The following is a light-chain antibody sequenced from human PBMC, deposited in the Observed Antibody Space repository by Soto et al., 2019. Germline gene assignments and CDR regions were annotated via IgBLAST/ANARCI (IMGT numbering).Light chain of an antibody. J-gene: IGLJ1*01. CDR3: SSYTSSNTFYV. CDR2: QVS. V-gene: IGLV2-14*01. CDR1: SXDVGGYYY. Sequence: QSVLTQPVSVSGSPGQSITISCTGTSXDVGGYYYVSWYQHHPGKAPKLMIYQVSNRPSGVSNRFSGSKSGNTASLTISGLQAEDEADYYCSSYTSSNTFYVFGTGTKVNVL.